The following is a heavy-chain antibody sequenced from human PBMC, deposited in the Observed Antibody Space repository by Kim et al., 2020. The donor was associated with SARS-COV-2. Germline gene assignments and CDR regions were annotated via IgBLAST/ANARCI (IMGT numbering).Heavy chain of an antibody. D-gene: IGHD2-15*01. CDR2: INHSGST. CDR3: ARGWVSSGGSIDP. Sequence: SETLSLTCAVYGGSFSGYYWSWIRQPPGKGLEWIGEINHSGSTNYNPSLKSRVTISVDTSKNQFSLKLSSVTAADTAGYYCARGWVSSGGSIDPWGQGTLVTVSS. J-gene: IGHJ5*02. V-gene: IGHV4-34*01. CDR1: GGSFSGYY.